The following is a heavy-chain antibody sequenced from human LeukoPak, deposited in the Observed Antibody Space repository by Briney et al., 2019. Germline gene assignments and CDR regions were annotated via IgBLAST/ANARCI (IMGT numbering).Heavy chain of an antibody. CDR1: GFTFSSYG. CDR3: ARVQLRYYYYGMDV. Sequence: GGSLRLSCAASGFTFSSYGMNWVRQAPGKGLEWVSYISSSGSTIYYADSVKGRFTISRDNAKNSLYLQMNSLRAEDTAVYYCARVQLRYYYYGMDVWGQGTTVTVSS. CDR2: ISSSGSTI. J-gene: IGHJ6*02. V-gene: IGHV3-48*04. D-gene: IGHD1-7*01.